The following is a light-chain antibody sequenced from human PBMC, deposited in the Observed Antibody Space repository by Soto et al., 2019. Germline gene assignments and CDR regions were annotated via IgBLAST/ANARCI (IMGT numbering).Light chain of an antibody. Sequence: ELTQPLSVSVALGQTARITCGGNNIGSNAVNWYQQLPGTAPKLLIYTNSQRPSGVPDRFSGSKSGTSASLAISGLQSEDEADYYCAAWDDSLIGVVFGGGTKVTVL. CDR1: NIGSNA. CDR2: TNS. CDR3: AAWDDSLIGVV. J-gene: IGLJ2*01. V-gene: IGLV1-44*01.